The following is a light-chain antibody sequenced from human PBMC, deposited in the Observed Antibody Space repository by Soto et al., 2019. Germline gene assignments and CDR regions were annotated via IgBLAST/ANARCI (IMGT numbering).Light chain of an antibody. J-gene: IGLJ1*01. CDR2: SNN. CDR1: SSNIGSNT. Sequence: QSVLTQPPSASGTPGQRVTISCSGSSSNIGSNTVNWYQQLPGTAPKLLIYSNNQRPSGVPDRFSGSKSGTSASLAISGLQSEDEADYYCAAWGDSLNVFYVFGTGTKVTVL. V-gene: IGLV1-44*01. CDR3: AAWGDSLNVFYV.